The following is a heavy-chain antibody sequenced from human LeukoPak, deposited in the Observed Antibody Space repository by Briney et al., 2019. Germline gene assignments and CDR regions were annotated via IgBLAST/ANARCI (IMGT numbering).Heavy chain of an antibody. CDR1: GGTHSSYS. CDR3: AINGPAPLL. V-gene: IGHV1-69*05. J-gene: IGHJ4*02. Sequence: SVKVSCKDSGGTHSSYSISWVRQAPGQGLEWMGRIIPIFGTANYAQKFEGRVTITTDESTSTAYMELSSLRSEDTAVYYCAINGPAPLLWGQGTLVTASS. CDR2: IIPIFGTA.